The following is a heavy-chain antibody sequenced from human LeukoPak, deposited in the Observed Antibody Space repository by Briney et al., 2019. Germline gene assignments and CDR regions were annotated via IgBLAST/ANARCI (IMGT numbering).Heavy chain of an antibody. D-gene: IGHD2-2*01. Sequence: SGGSLRLSCAASGFTFSSYSMNWVRQAPGKGLEWVSSISSSSSYIYYADSVKGRFTISRDNAKNSLYLQMNSLRAEDTAVYYCARDFGVTVVPAAIGYWGQGTLVTVAS. J-gene: IGHJ4*02. CDR3: ARDFGVTVVPAAIGY. V-gene: IGHV3-21*01. CDR1: GFTFSSYS. CDR2: ISSSSSYI.